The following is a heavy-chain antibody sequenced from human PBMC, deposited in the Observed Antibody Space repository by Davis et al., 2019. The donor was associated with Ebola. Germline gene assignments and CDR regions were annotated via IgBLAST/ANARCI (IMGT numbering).Heavy chain of an antibody. D-gene: IGHD3-22*01. CDR2: IYPGDSDT. CDR1: WYHLAAYW. Sequence: ESPKTPLNTPWYHLAAYWIGRVLHQPGGGLEWKGIIYPGDSDTRYSPSFEGQVTISVDKSISTAYLQWSSLKASDTAMYYWARRGYYYDSSGYYSGAFDIWGQGTMVTVSS. V-gene: IGHV5-51*01. CDR3: ARRGYYYDSSGYYSGAFDI. J-gene: IGHJ3*02.